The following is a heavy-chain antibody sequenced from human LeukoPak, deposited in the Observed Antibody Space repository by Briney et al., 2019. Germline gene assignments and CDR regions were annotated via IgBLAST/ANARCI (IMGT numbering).Heavy chain of an antibody. CDR3: TRDPRRLDY. CDR1: GFSFTDYY. J-gene: IGHJ4*02. CDR2: ISGNSADI. V-gene: IGHV3-11*05. Sequence: GGSLRLSCVASGFSFTDYYMTWVRQAPGKGLEWLSYISGNSADINYLDSVRGRFTISRDNAKNSLYLQMNSLRVEDTAVYYCTRDPRRLDYLGQGTLVTVSS.